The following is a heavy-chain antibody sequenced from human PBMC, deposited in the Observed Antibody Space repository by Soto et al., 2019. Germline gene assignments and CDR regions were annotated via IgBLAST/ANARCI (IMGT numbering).Heavy chain of an antibody. V-gene: IGHV1-69*13. CDR1: GGTFSSYA. D-gene: IGHD6-19*01. CDR2: IIPIFGTA. Sequence: SVKVSCKASGGTFSSYAISWVRQAPGQGLEWMGGIIPIFGTANYAQKFQGRVTITADESTSTAYMELGSLRSEDTAVYYCASLRRRSIAVAGTQIDYWGQGTLVTVS. CDR3: ASLRRRSIAVAGTQIDY. J-gene: IGHJ4*02.